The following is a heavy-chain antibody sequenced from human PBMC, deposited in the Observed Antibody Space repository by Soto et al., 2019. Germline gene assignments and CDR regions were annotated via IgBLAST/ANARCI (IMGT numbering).Heavy chain of an antibody. Sequence: SETLSLTCTVSGGSISSGGYYWSWIRQHSGKGLEWIGYIYYSGSTYYNPSLKSRVTISVDTSKNQFSLELSSVTAADTAVYYCARAPLRYCSGGSCYSGDYWGQGTLVTVSS. D-gene: IGHD2-15*01. J-gene: IGHJ4*02. CDR3: ARAPLRYCSGGSCYSGDY. CDR1: GGSISSGGYY. CDR2: IYYSGST. V-gene: IGHV4-31*03.